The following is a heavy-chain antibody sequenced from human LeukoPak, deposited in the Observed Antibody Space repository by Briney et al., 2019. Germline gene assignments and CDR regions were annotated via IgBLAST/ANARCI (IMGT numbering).Heavy chain of an antibody. J-gene: IGHJ6*03. V-gene: IGHV5-51*01. Sequence: GESLKISYKGSGYSFTSYWIGWVRQMPGKGLEWMGIIYPGDSDTRYSPSFQGQVTISADKSISTAYLQWSSLKASDTAMYYCARQGSGYSPTYYYFMDVWGKGTTVTISS. CDR2: IYPGDSDT. D-gene: IGHD5-18*01. CDR3: ARQGSGYSPTYYYFMDV. CDR1: GYSFTSYW.